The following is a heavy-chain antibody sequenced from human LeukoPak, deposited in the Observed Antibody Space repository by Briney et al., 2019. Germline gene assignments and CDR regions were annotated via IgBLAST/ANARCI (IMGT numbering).Heavy chain of an antibody. J-gene: IGHJ4*02. Sequence: PSETLSLTCAVSGYSISSGYYWGWIRQPPGKGLERIGSIYHSGSTYYNPSLKSRVTITVDTSKNQFSLKLSSVTAADTAVYYCARMIVVVVAAQPYYFDYWGQGTLVTVSS. CDR1: GYSISSGYY. V-gene: IGHV4-38-2*01. CDR2: IYHSGST. D-gene: IGHD2-15*01. CDR3: ARMIVVVVAAQPYYFDY.